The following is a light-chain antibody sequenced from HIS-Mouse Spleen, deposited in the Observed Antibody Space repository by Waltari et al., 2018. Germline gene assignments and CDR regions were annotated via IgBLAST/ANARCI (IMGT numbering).Light chain of an antibody. V-gene: IGLV2-14*01. CDR2: EVS. Sequence: QSALTQPASVSGSPGQSITISCTGTSSDVGGYNDVSWYQQHPGKAPKLMIYEVSNRPSGFSNRFSGSKSGNTASLTISGLQAEDEADYYCSSYTSSSTVVFGGGTKLTVL. CDR1: SSDVGGYND. J-gene: IGLJ2*01. CDR3: SSYTSSSTVV.